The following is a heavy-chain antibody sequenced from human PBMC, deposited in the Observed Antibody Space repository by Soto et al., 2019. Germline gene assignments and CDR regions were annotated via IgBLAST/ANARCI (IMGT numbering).Heavy chain of an antibody. CDR2: ISYDGSNS. CDR3: AKGILSATFAPYAMDV. CDR1: GFPFNNYA. V-gene: IGHV3-30*18. Sequence: VGSLRLSCAASGFPFNNYAMHWVSQRPGKGLDWAAVISYDGSNSYYSDSVKGRFTVSRDRSKNTLSLQMNSLRVEDTAVYYCAKGILSATFAPYAMDVWGQGTTVTVSS. D-gene: IGHD3-16*01. J-gene: IGHJ6*02.